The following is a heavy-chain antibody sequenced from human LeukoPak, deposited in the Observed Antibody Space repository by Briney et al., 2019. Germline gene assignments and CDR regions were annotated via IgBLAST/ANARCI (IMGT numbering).Heavy chain of an antibody. CDR3: ARDQPYNWNNARFDY. CDR2: ISAYTGNT. CDR1: GYSFTSYG. D-gene: IGHD1/OR15-1a*01. J-gene: IGHJ4*02. Sequence: ASVKVSCKASGYSFTSYGISWVRQARGQGLEWMGWISAYTGNTNNAQNFQGRLTMTTDTSTSTAYMDLRSLRSDDTAVYYCARDQPYNWNNARFDYWGQETLVTVSS. V-gene: IGHV1-18*01.